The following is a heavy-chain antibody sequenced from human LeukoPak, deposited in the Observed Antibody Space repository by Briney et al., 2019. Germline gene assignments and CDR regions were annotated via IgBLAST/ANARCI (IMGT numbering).Heavy chain of an antibody. CDR2: IYYSGST. Sequence: SETLSLTCTVSGGSISSYYWSWIRQPPGKGLEWIGYIYYSGSTNYNPSLKSRVTISVDTSKNQFSLKLSSVTAADTAVYYCARGAGYSYGTFDYWGQGTLVTVSS. J-gene: IGHJ4*02. V-gene: IGHV4-59*12. D-gene: IGHD5-18*01. CDR1: GGSISSYY. CDR3: ARGAGYSYGTFDY.